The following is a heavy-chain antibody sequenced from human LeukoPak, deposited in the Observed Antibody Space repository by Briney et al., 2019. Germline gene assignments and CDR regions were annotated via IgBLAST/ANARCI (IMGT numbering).Heavy chain of an antibody. J-gene: IGHJ6*02. CDR3: ASSITMIVGYYYGMDV. D-gene: IGHD3-22*01. Sequence: SETLSLTCTVSGGSISSYYWSWIRQPPGKGLEWIGYIYYSGSTNYNPSLKSRVTISVDTSKNQFSLKLSSVTAADTAVYYCASSITMIVGYYYGMDVWGQGTTVTVSS. CDR1: GGSISSYY. V-gene: IGHV4-59*01. CDR2: IYYSGST.